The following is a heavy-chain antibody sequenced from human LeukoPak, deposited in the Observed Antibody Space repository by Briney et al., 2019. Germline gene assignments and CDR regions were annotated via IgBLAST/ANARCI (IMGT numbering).Heavy chain of an antibody. CDR3: AIYGDQRNDANWFDP. CDR1: GYTFTGYY. CDR2: INPNSGGT. D-gene: IGHD4-17*01. V-gene: IGHV1-2*02. J-gene: IGHJ5*02. Sequence: ASVKVSCKASGYTFTGYYMHWVRQAPGQGLEWMGWINPNSGGTNYAQKFQGRVTMTRDTSISTAYMELSRLRSDDTAVYYCAIYGDQRNDANWFDPWGQGTLVTVSS.